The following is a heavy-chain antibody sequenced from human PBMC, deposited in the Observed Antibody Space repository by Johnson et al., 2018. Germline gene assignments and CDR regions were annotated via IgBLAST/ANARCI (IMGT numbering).Heavy chain of an antibody. J-gene: IGHJ6*02. Sequence: VQLVESGGGVVQPGRSLRLSCAASGFTFSSYAMHWVRQAPGKGLEWVSAISGSGGSTYYADSVKGRFTISRDNSKNTLYLQMNSLRAEDTAVYYCAIDIAARRGGGYYYYGMDVWGQGTTVTVSS. CDR3: AIDIAARRGGGYYYYGMDV. D-gene: IGHD6-6*01. CDR2: ISGSGGST. CDR1: GFTFSSYA. V-gene: IGHV3-23*04.